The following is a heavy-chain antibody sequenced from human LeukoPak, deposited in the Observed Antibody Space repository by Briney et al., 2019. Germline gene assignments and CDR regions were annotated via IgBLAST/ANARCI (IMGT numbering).Heavy chain of an antibody. CDR3: TKDGDSSGWYEDFDY. V-gene: IGHV3-23*01. Sequence: GGSLRLSCAASGFTFSSYAMSWVRQAPGKGLEWVSAISGSGGSTYYADSVKGRFTISRDNSKNTLYLQMNSLRAEDTAVYYCTKDGDSSGWYEDFDYWGQGTLVTVSS. CDR1: GFTFSSYA. J-gene: IGHJ4*02. CDR2: ISGSGGST. D-gene: IGHD6-19*01.